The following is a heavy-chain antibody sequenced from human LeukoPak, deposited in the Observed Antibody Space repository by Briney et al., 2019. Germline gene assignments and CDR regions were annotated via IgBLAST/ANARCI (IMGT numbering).Heavy chain of an antibody. V-gene: IGHV4-34*01. D-gene: IGHD4-23*01. Sequence: SETLSLTCAVYGGSFSGYYWSWIRQPPGKGLEWIGEINHSGSTNYNPSLKSRVTISVDTSKNQFSLKLSSVTAANTAVYYCARGGNSEWYFDLWGRGTLVTVSS. CDR2: INHSGST. CDR3: ARGGNSEWYFDL. J-gene: IGHJ2*01. CDR1: GGSFSGYY.